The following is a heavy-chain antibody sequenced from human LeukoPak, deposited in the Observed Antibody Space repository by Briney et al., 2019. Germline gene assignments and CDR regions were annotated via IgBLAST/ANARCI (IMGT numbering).Heavy chain of an antibody. CDR2: IYHSGTT. J-gene: IGHJ4*02. CDR3: ASRNDILTGYVFDF. V-gene: IGHV4-30-2*01. Sequence: SETLSLTCAVSGGSISSGDYSWTWIRQPPGKGLEWIGYIYHSGTTYYNPSLKSRVTISVDRSKNQFSLKLTSVTAADTAVYYCASRNDILTGYVFDFWGQGTLVTVSS. CDR1: GGSISSGDYS. D-gene: IGHD3-9*01.